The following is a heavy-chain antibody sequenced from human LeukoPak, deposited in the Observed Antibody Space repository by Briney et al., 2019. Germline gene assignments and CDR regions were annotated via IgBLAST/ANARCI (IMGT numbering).Heavy chain of an antibody. D-gene: IGHD3-16*01. V-gene: IGHV1-18*01. J-gene: IGHJ2*01. Sequence: ASVKVSCKASGGTFNSYGISWVRQAPGQGLEWMGWISAYNGNTNYAQKLQGRVTMTTDTSTSTAYMELRSLGSDDTAVYYCARVMMWYFDLWGRGTLVTVSS. CDR1: GGTFNSYG. CDR2: ISAYNGNT. CDR3: ARVMMWYFDL.